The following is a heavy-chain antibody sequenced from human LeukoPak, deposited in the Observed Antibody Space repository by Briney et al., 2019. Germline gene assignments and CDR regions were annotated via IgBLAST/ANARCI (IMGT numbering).Heavy chain of an antibody. Sequence: ASVKVSCKASGGTFSSYAISWVRQAPGQGLEWMGGIIPIFGTANYAQKFQGRVTITTDESTSTAYMELSSLRSEDTAVYYCARDGGDTDAFDIWGQGTMVTVSS. CDR1: GGTFSSYA. J-gene: IGHJ3*02. CDR2: IIPIFGTA. V-gene: IGHV1-69*05. D-gene: IGHD4-17*01. CDR3: ARDGGDTDAFDI.